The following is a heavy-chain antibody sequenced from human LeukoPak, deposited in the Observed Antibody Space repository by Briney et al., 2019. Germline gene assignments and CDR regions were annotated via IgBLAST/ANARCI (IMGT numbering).Heavy chain of an antibody. J-gene: IGHJ4*02. V-gene: IGHV4-34*01. CDR3: ARALGYSYGYGLLDY. CDR1: GFTFSSYE. Sequence: PGGSLRLSCAASGFTFSSYEMNWIRQPPGKGLEWIGEINHSGSTNYNPSLKSRVTISVDTSKNQFSLKLSSVTAADTAVYYCARALGYSYGYGLLDYWGQGTLVTVSS. CDR2: INHSGST. D-gene: IGHD5-18*01.